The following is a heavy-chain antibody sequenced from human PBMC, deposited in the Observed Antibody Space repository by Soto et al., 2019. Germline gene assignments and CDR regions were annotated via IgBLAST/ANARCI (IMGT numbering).Heavy chain of an antibody. V-gene: IGHV3-30-3*01. CDR2: ISNDGNRQ. Sequence: GGSLRLSCAASGFTFSNYPMHWVRQAPGKGLEWVAAISNDGNRQLYADSVKDRFTISRDNSRNTLGLQMNNLRTEDTGVYFCARDIYSYGSVGTPDIWGQGTTVTVS. CDR3: ARDIYSYGSVGTPDI. D-gene: IGHD5-18*01. J-gene: IGHJ3*02. CDR1: GFTFSNYP.